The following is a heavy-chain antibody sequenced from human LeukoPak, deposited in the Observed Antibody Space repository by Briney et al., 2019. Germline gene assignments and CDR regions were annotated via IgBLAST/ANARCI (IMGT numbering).Heavy chain of an antibody. Sequence: SETLSLTCTVSGGSISSYYWSWIRQPPGKGLELNGYIYYIGSTNYNPSLKSRRTISVYTSKNQFSMKLSSVLAADTAVYSCARHMGLGYRYGYTYFDYWGQGTLVTVSS. V-gene: IGHV4-59*08. CDR1: GGSISSYY. CDR3: ARHMGLGYRYGYTYFDY. CDR2: IYYIGST. D-gene: IGHD5-18*01. J-gene: IGHJ4*02.